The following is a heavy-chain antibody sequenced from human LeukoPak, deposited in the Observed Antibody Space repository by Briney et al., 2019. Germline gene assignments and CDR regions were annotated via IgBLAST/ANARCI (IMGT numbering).Heavy chain of an antibody. CDR1: GFTVSSNY. D-gene: IGHD3-22*01. CDR3: TSYYYDSSGYYYFDY. CDR2: IKSKTDGGTT. J-gene: IGHJ4*02. V-gene: IGHV3-15*01. Sequence: GGSLRLSCAASGFTVSSNYMSWVRQAPGKGLEWVGRIKSKTDGGTTDYAAPVTGRFTISRDDSKNTLYLQMSSLKTEDAAVYYCTSYYYDSSGYYYFDYWGQGTLVTVSS.